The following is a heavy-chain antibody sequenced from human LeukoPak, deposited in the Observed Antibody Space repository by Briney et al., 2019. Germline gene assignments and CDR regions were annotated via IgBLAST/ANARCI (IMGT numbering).Heavy chain of an antibody. V-gene: IGHV1-8*01. Sequence: GASVKVSCKASGYTFTSYDINWVRQATGQGVEWMGWMNPNSGNTGYAQKFQGRVTMTRNTSISTAYMELSSLRSEDTAVYYCARWDYDFWSGYYSGDDYWGQGTLVTVSS. CDR3: ARWDYDFWSGYYSGDDY. J-gene: IGHJ4*02. CDR1: GYTFTSYD. CDR2: MNPNSGNT. D-gene: IGHD3-3*01.